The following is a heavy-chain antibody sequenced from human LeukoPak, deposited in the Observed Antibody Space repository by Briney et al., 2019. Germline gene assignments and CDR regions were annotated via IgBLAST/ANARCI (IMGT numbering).Heavy chain of an antibody. Sequence: SETLSLTCAVSGGSISSGGYSWSWIRQPPGKGLEWIGYIYHSGSTYYNPSLKSRVTISVDRSKNQFSLKLSSVTAADTAVYYCARGADYDSSGYGMDVWGQGTTVTVPS. D-gene: IGHD3-22*01. V-gene: IGHV4-30-2*01. CDR3: ARGADYDSSGYGMDV. CDR1: GGSISSGGYS. CDR2: IYHSGST. J-gene: IGHJ6*02.